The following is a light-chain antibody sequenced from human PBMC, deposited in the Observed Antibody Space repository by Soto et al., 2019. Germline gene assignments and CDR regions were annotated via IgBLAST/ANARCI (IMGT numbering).Light chain of an antibody. CDR3: ASYTSSSTRV. CDR1: NNDVGAYNY. CDR2: EVN. V-gene: IGLV2-14*01. Sequence: QSVLTQPASVSGSPGQSITISCTGSNNDVGAYNYVSWYQQHPGKAPKLIIYEVNNQPSGVSHRFSGSKSGNTASLTISGLQADDEADYYCASYTSSSTRVFGGGTKLTVL. J-gene: IGLJ3*02.